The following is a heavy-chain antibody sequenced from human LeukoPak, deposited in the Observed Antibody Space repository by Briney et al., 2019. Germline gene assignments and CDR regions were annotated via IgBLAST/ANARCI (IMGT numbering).Heavy chain of an antibody. CDR1: GGSFSGYY. D-gene: IGHD3-3*01. V-gene: IGHV4-34*01. CDR2: INHSGST. CDR3: ASGYDFWSGYRAFDY. Sequence: SETLSLTCAVYGGSFSGYYWSWSRQPPGKGLEWIGEINHSGSTNYNPSLKSRVTISVDTSKNQFSLKLSSVTAADTAVYYCASGYDFWSGYRAFDYWGQGTLVTVSS. J-gene: IGHJ4*02.